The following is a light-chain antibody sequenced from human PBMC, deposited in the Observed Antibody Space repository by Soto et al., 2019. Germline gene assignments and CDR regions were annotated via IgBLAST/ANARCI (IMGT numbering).Light chain of an antibody. J-gene: IGKJ2*01. V-gene: IGKV2-30*02. CDR2: KVS. CDR3: MQGTHWPYT. Sequence: DVVMTQSPLSLPVTPGQPASISCRSTQSLVHSDGNTHLNWFQQRPGQSPRRLICKVSNRDSGVPDRFSGSASGTDFTLKISRVEAEDVGVYYCMQGTHWPYTFGQGTKLEIK. CDR1: QSLVHSDGNTH.